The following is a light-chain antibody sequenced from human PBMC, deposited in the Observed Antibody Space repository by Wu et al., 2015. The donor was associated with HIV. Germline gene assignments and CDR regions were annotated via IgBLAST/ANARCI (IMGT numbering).Light chain of an antibody. CDR3: QHRFNWPLI. V-gene: IGKV3-11*01. CDR1: QSVSSY. CDR2: DAS. J-gene: IGKJ5*01. Sequence: EIVLTQSPATLSLSPGERATLSCRASQSVSSYLAWYQHKPGQAPRLLIYDASNRATGISARFSGSGSGTDFTLTINSLEPEDFAVYYCQHRFNWPLIFGQGTRLEIK.